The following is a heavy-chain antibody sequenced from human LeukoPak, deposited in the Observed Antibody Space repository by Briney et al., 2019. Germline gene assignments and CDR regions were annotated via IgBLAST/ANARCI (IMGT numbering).Heavy chain of an antibody. CDR3: ARDRYGDSVALDFWYFDL. J-gene: IGHJ2*01. Sequence: PGGSLRLSCTASGFPFSTYSMNWVRQAPGKGLEWISYISSSTETIYYADSVRGRFTISRDNGKTSLFLQMTSLRDDDTAVYYCARDRYGDSVALDFWYFDLWGRGTLVTVSS. CDR2: ISSSTETI. CDR1: GFPFSTYS. V-gene: IGHV3-48*02. D-gene: IGHD4-17*01.